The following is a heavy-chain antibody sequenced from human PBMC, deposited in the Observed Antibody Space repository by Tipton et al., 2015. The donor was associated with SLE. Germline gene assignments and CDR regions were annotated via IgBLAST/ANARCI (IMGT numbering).Heavy chain of an antibody. D-gene: IGHD4-17*01. J-gene: IGHJ3*02. Sequence: SLRLSCAASGFTFDDYAMHWVRQAPGKGLEWVSGINWNGGSTSYADSVKGRFTISRDNAKNSLYLQMNSLRAEDTALYHCAKKMTTVTTSSFDMWGQGTMVTVSS. CDR1: GFTFDDYA. CDR2: INWNGGST. V-gene: IGHV3-20*01. CDR3: AKKMTTVTTSSFDM.